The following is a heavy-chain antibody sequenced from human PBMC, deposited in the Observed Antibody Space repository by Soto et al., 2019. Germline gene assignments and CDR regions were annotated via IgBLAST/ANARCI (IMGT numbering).Heavy chain of an antibody. Sequence: EVQLLESGGGLAQPGGSLRLSCAASGFPFSNSALSWVGQVPGRGLEWAAGISSGGGHTNSADSVKGRFTISRDNFKDTLYLQMNSLRAEDTALYYCAKVQEFCGYNCYTVDSWGQGALVTVSS. V-gene: IGHV3-23*01. D-gene: IGHD2-21*02. CDR3: AKVQEFCGYNCYTVDS. J-gene: IGHJ4*02. CDR2: ISSGGGHT. CDR1: GFPFSNSA.